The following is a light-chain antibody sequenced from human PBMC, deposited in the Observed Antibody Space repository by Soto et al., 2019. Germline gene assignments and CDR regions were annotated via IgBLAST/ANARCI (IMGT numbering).Light chain of an antibody. J-gene: IGLJ2*01. Sequence: SYELTQPPSVSVAPGQTARITCGGNNIGSNSVHWYQQKPGQAPVLVVYDDRDRRSGIPERFSGSNSGNTATLTISRVEAGDEADYYCQVWDSSSYVVFGGGTKRTLL. CDR1: NIGSNS. CDR2: DDR. CDR3: QVWDSSSYVV. V-gene: IGLV3-21*02.